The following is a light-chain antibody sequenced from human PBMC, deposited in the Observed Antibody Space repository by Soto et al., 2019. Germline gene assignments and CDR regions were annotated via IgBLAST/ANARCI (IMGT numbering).Light chain of an antibody. Sequence: DIQMTQSPSSLSASVGDRVTITCRASQSISGYLAWYQQKPGKAPKLLISTASTLQSGVPSRFSGSGSGTDLNLKISSMQPEDFATYYCKQLNNYPRTFGQGTKV. J-gene: IGKJ1*01. V-gene: IGKV1-9*01. CDR3: KQLNNYPRT. CDR2: TAS. CDR1: QSISGY.